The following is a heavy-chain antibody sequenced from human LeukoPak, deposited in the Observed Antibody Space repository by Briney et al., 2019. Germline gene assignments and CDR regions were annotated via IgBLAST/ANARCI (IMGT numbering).Heavy chain of an antibody. CDR3: ARRAGEYSHPYDY. V-gene: IGHV3-23*01. Sequence: GGSLRLSCAASGFTFSSYCMHWVRQAPGKGLEWVSGISGSGRGGNTYYADSVKGRFTISRDDSKNTLYLQVNSLRAEDTAVYYCARRAGEYSHPYDYWGQGTQVTVSS. CDR1: GFTFSSYC. D-gene: IGHD4-17*01. CDR2: ISGSGRGGNT. J-gene: IGHJ4*02.